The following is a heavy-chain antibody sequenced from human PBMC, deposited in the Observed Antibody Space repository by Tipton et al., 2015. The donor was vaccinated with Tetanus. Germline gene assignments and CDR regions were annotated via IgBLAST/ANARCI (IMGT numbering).Heavy chain of an antibody. V-gene: IGHV4-39*07. D-gene: IGHD2-2*01. CDR1: GVSISGSSYY. CDR2: IYYSGST. J-gene: IGHJ3*01. CDR3: ARRSYCSSSRCFDAFDL. Sequence: LRLSCAVHGVSISGSSYYWSWIRQPPGKALEWIGSIYYSGSTFYHPSLQSRVTISVDTSKNQFSLRLSSVTAADTAVYYCARRSYCSSSRCFDAFDLWGQGTMVTVSS.